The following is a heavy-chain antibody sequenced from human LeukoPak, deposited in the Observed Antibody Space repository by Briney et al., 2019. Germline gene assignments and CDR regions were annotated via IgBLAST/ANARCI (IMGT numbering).Heavy chain of an antibody. V-gene: IGHV4-39*01. Sequence: PSETLSLTCTVSGGSISSSSYYWGWIRQPPGKGLEWIGSIYYSGSTYYNPSLKSRVTISVDTSKNQFSLKLSSVTAADTAVYYCARQGYYYDSSGYPNFDYWGQGTLVTVSS. CDR2: IYYSGST. CDR1: GGSISSSSYY. D-gene: IGHD3-22*01. CDR3: ARQGYYYDSSGYPNFDY. J-gene: IGHJ4*02.